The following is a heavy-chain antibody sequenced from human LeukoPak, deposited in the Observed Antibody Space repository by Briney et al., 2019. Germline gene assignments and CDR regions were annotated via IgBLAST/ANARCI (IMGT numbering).Heavy chain of an antibody. CDR1: GFTLSSYS. J-gene: IGHJ4*02. D-gene: IGHD6-6*01. Sequence: GGSLRLSCAASGFTLSSYSMNWVRQAPGKGLEWVSSISSSSSYIYYADSVKGRFTISRDNAKNSLYLQMNSLRAEDTAVYYCARDDGSSSYGYFDYWGQGTLVTVSS. V-gene: IGHV3-21*01. CDR3: ARDDGSSSYGYFDY. CDR2: ISSSSSYI.